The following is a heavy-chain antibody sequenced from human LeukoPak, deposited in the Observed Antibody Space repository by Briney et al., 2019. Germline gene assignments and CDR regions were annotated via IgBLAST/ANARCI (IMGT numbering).Heavy chain of an antibody. D-gene: IGHD2-15*01. V-gene: IGHV4-30-4*01. CDR3: ARDMLTCSGGSCYSSGFDY. J-gene: IGHJ4*02. Sequence: SETLSLTCTVSGGSISSGDYFWSWVRQPPGKGLEWIGSIFYSGSTYYNPSLKSRVSISVDTSKNQFSLKLSSVTAADTAVYYCARDMLTCSGGSCYSSGFDYWGQGTLVTVSS. CDR2: IFYSGST. CDR1: GGSISSGDYF.